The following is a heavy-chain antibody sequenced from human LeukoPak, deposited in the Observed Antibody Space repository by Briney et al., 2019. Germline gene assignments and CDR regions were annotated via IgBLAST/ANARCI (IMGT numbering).Heavy chain of an antibody. J-gene: IGHJ4*02. CDR2: ISSSGSTI. V-gene: IGHV3-11*01. CDR1: GFTFSDYY. Sequence: GGSLRLSCAASGFTFSDYYMSWIRQAPGKGLEWVSYISSSGSTIYYADSVKGRITISRDNAKNSLYLQMNSLRAEDTAVYYCARDGDMVAAYYFDYWGQGTLVTVSS. CDR3: ARDGDMVAAYYFDY. D-gene: IGHD5-12*01.